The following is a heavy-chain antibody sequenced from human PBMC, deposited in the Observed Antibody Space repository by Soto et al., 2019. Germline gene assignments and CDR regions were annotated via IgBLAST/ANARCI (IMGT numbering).Heavy chain of an antibody. CDR3: AKAEIYCSGGSCYPAYYFDY. D-gene: IGHD2-15*01. CDR1: GFTFSSYA. CDR2: ISGSGGST. Sequence: GGSLRLSCAASGFTFSSYAMSWVRQAPGKGLEWVSAISGSGGSTYYADSVKGRFTISRDNSKNTLYLQMNSLRAEDTAVYYCAKAEIYCSGGSCYPAYYFDYWGQGTLVTVSS. V-gene: IGHV3-23*01. J-gene: IGHJ4*02.